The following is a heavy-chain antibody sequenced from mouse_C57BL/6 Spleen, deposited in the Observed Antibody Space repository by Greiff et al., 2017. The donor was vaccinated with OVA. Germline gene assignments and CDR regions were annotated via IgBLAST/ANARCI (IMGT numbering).Heavy chain of an antibody. J-gene: IGHJ2*01. D-gene: IGHD2-4*01. CDR3: ARSFYDYDGGFDY. V-gene: IGHV1-18*01. Sequence: EVQLQESGPELVKPGASVKIPCKASGYTFTDYNMDWVKQSHGKSLEWIGDINPNNGGTIYNQKFKGKATLTVDKSSSTAYMELRSLTSEDTAVYYCARSFYDYDGGFDYWGQGTTLTVSS. CDR1: GYTFTDYN. CDR2: INPNNGGT.